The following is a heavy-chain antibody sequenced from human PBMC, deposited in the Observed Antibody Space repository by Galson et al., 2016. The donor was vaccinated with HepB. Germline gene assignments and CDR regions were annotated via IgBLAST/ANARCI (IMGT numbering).Heavy chain of an antibody. D-gene: IGHD4-17*01. CDR2: ILQDGSEK. V-gene: IGHV3-7*01. CDR3: AWDYGDYFTDY. J-gene: IGHJ4*02. Sequence: LRLSCAASGFTFSNYWMSWVRQAPGKGLEWVAYILQDGSEKYYVDSGKGRFTISRDNASKSLYLQMNSIRAEDTAVYYRAWDYGDYFTDYWGQGTLVTVSS. CDR1: GFTFSNYW.